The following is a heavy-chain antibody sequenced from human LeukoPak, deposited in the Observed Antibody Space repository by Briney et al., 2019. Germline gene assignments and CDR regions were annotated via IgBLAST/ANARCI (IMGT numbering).Heavy chain of an antibody. CDR2: ISVSGGST. D-gene: IGHD1-26*01. J-gene: IGHJ4*02. CDR1: GFTFSSYA. CDR3: AKDNSKYRVGAEFDY. V-gene: IGHV3-23*01. Sequence: GGSLRLPCAASGFTFSSYAMSWVRQAPGKGLEWVSTISVSGGSTYYADSVKGRFTISRDNSKNTLYLQMNSLRAEDTAVYYCAKDNSKYRVGAEFDYWGQGTLVTVSS.